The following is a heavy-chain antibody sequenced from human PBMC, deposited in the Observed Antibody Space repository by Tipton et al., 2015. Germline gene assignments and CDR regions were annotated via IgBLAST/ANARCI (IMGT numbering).Heavy chain of an antibody. CDR3: ARRATGGYYFDY. J-gene: IGHJ4*02. CDR2: TYYRSKWYN. V-gene: IGHV6-1*01. Sequence: LRLSCAISGESVSSNSAAWNWIRQSPSRGLEWLGRTYYRSKWYNDYAVSVKSRITINPDTSKNQLSLQLNSVTPEDTAVYYCARRATGGYYFDYWGQGTLVTVSS. CDR1: GESVSSNSAA. D-gene: IGHD1-14*01.